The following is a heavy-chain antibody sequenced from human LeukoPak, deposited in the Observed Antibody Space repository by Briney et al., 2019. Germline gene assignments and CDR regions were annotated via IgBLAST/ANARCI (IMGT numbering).Heavy chain of an antibody. Sequence: GGSLRLSCAASGFTFSSYAMSWVRRAPGKGLEWVSAISGSGGSTYYADSVKGRFTISRDNSKNTLYLQMNSLRAEDTAVYYCAKDRPTYYYDSSGYYWPYWGQGTLVTVSS. CDR3: AKDRPTYYYDSSGYYWPY. J-gene: IGHJ4*02. D-gene: IGHD3-22*01. V-gene: IGHV3-23*01. CDR2: ISGSGGST. CDR1: GFTFSSYA.